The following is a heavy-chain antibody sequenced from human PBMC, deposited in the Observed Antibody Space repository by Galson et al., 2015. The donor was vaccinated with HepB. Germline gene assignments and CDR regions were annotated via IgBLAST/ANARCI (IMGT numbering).Heavy chain of an antibody. CDR3: AKDGIMVANNPYHFHY. D-gene: IGHD2-15*01. J-gene: IGHJ4*02. CDR2: ITSSGGNS. Sequence: SLRLSCAASGFSFTRYAMTWVRQAPGKGLEWVSSITSSGGNSYYPDSVRGRFTVSRDNSKTTLLLQLNSLRAEDTAMYSCAKDGIMVANNPYHFHYWGQGTLVTVSS. CDR1: GFSFTRYA. V-gene: IGHV3-23*01.